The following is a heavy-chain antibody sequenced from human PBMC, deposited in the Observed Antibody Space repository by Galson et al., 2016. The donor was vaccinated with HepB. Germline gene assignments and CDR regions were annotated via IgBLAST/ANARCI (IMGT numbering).Heavy chain of an antibody. D-gene: IGHD3-16*01. CDR1: GYSFTDYW. CDR3: ARRLTHDSKIWDIDY. J-gene: IGHJ4*02. Sequence: QSGAEVKKPGESLRISCKGSGYSFTDYWIGWVRQMPGKGLEWMGIIYPGDSHTRYSPSFQGQVTISADKSISTAYLQWSSLKASDTAIYYCARRLTHDSKIWDIDYRGQGTLVTVSS. CDR2: IYPGDSHT. V-gene: IGHV5-51*01.